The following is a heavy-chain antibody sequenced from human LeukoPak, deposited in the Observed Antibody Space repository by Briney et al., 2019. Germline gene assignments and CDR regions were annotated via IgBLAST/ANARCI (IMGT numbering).Heavy chain of an antibody. J-gene: IGHJ5*02. Sequence: PSETLSLTCAVSGGSISSSNWWSWVRQPPGKGLEWIGEIYHSGSTNYNPSLKSRVTISVDTSKNQFSLKLSSVTAADTAVYYCARGRLELRLFDPWGQGTLVTVSS. D-gene: IGHD1-7*01. V-gene: IGHV4-4*02. CDR1: GGSISSSNW. CDR3: ARGRLELRLFDP. CDR2: IYHSGST.